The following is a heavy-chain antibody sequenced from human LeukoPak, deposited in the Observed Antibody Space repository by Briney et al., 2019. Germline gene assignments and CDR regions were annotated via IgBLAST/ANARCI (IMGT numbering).Heavy chain of an antibody. CDR3: ASRTYYYDSSGYYRDY. CDR2: IYYSGST. J-gene: IGHJ4*02. Sequence: SETLSLTCTVSGGSVSSSSYYWGWIRQPPGKGLEWIGSIYYSGSTYYNPSLKSRVTISVDTSKNQFSLKLSSVAAADTAVYYCASRTYYYDSSGYYRDYWGQGTLVTVSS. V-gene: IGHV4-39*01. CDR1: GGSVSSSSYY. D-gene: IGHD3-22*01.